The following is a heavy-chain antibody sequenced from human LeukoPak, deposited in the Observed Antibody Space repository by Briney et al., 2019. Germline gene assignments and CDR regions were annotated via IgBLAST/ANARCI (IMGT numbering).Heavy chain of an antibody. CDR2: ISSRASTT. D-gene: IGHD6-13*01. V-gene: IGHV3-11*01. J-gene: IGHJ4*02. CDR1: GFTFSDYY. Sequence: GGSLRLSCAASGFTFSDYYMSWIRQAPGQGLEWVSYISSRASTTYYADSVKGRFTISRDNANNSVYLQMNSLGTEDTAVYYCATGKRQLDYWGQGTLVTVSS. CDR3: ATGKRQLDY.